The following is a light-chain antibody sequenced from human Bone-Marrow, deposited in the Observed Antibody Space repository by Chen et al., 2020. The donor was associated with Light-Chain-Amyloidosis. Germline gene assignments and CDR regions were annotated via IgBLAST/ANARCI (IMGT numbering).Light chain of an antibody. CDR1: SSNIGSNY. CDR2: RNN. V-gene: IGLV1-47*01. J-gene: IGLJ2*01. Sequence: QSVLTQPPSASGTPGQRVTHSCSGSSSNIGSNYVYWYQQLPGTAPKLLIYRNNQRPSGVPDRFSGSKSGTSASLAISGLRSEDEADYYCAAWDDSLSALFGGGTKLTVL. CDR3: AAWDDSLSAL.